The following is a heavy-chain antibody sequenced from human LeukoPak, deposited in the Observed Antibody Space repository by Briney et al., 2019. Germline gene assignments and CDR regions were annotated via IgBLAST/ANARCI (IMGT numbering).Heavy chain of an antibody. D-gene: IGHD1-26*01. CDR2: IYYSGST. Sequence: SETLSLTCTVSGGSIGSSRYYWVWIRQPPGKELEWIGSIYYSGSTYYNPSLKSRVTISVDTSKNQFPLKLSSVPAADTAVYYCARIVGASDYWGQGTLVTVSS. CDR3: ARIVGASDY. J-gene: IGHJ4*02. CDR1: GGSIGSSRYY. V-gene: IGHV4-39*01.